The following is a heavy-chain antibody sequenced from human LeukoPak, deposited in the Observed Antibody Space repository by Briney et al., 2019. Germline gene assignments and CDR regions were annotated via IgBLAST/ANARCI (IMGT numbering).Heavy chain of an antibody. Sequence: PGGSLRLSCAAIAFTFSTYWMHWVRQAPGKGLEWVSRINSDGTTTNYADSVKGRLTISRDNAKNTLYLQMNTLRVEDTAVYYCARAGWYRWDYWGQGTLVTVSS. J-gene: IGHJ4*02. D-gene: IGHD6-19*01. CDR1: AFTFSTYW. V-gene: IGHV3-74*01. CDR2: INSDGTTT. CDR3: ARAGWYRWDY.